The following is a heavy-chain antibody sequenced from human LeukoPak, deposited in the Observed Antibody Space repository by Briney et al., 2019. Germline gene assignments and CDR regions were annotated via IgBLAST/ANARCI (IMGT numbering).Heavy chain of an antibody. J-gene: IGHJ4*02. CDR3: AREEMATIFFDY. V-gene: IGHV4-34*01. CDR2: INHSGST. CDR1: GGSFSGYY. Sequence: SETLSLTCAVYGGSFSGYYWSWIRQPPGKGLEWIGEINHSGSTNYNPSLKSRVTISVDTSKNQFSLKLSSVTAADTAVYYCAREEMATIFFDYWGQGTLVTVSS. D-gene: IGHD5-24*01.